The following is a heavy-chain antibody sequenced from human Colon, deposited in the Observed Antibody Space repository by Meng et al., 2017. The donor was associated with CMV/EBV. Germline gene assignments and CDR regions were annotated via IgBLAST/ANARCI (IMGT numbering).Heavy chain of an antibody. V-gene: IGHV3-74*01. CDR1: GFSFTNYW. CDR3: TRLLWFGEFDS. J-gene: IGHJ4*02. D-gene: IGHD3-10*01. CDR2: VNSDGSRI. Sequence: GGSLRLSCAVSGFSFTNYWMHWVRQAPGKGLDWVARVNSDGSRISYADSVKGRFTISRDEATNTLFLQMNSLRVEDTAMYYCTRLLWFGEFDSWGQGTLVTSPQ.